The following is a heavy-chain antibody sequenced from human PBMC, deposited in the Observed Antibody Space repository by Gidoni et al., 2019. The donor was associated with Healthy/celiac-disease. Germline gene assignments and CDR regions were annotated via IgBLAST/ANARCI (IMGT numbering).Heavy chain of an antibody. J-gene: IGHJ6*02. CDR1: GCSISSGGYY. CDR2: IYYSGST. CDR3: ARNGGREGVYYYGMDV. D-gene: IGHD3-10*01. V-gene: IGHV4-31*03. Sequence: QVQLQESGPGLVKPSQTLSLTCTVSGCSISSGGYYWSWIRQHPGKGLEWIGYIYYSGSTYYNPSLKSRVTISVDTSKNQFSLKLSSVTAADTAVYYCARNGGREGVYYYGMDVWGQGTTVTVSS.